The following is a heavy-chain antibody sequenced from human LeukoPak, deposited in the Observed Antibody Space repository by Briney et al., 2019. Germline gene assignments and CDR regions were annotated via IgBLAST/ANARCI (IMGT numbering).Heavy chain of an antibody. J-gene: IGHJ4*02. V-gene: IGHV3-48*03. CDR2: ISSSGSTI. CDR3: ARAARRITMVRGVYFDY. D-gene: IGHD3-10*01. CDR1: GSTFSSYE. Sequence: GGSLRLSCAASGSTFSSYEMNWVRQAPGKGLEWVSYISSSGSTIYYADSVKGRFTISRDNAKNSLYLQMNSLRAEDTAVYYCARAARRITMVRGVYFDYWGQGTLVTVSS.